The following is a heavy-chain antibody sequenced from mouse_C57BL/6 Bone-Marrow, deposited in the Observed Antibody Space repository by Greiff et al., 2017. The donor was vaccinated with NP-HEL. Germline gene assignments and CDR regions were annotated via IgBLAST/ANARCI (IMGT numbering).Heavy chain of an antibody. CDR1: GFNIKDDY. CDR2: IDPENGDT. V-gene: IGHV14-4*01. J-gene: IGHJ4*01. CDR3: TSGGSSPYAMDY. Sequence: EVQLQESGAELVRPGASVKLSCTVSGFNIKDDYMHWVKQRPEQGLEWIGWIDPENGDTEYASKFQGKATITADTSSNTAYLQLSSLTSADTAVDYCTSGGSSPYAMDYWGQGTSVTVSS. D-gene: IGHD1-1*01.